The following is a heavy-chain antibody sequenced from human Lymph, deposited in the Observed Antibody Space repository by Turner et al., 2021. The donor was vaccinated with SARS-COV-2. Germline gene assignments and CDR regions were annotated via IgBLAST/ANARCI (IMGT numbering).Heavy chain of an antibody. CDR2: IYIGGTT. CDR3: ARDLGPLAFDI. J-gene: IGHJ3*02. Sequence: EVQLVETGGGLIQPGGSLRLSCAASGFTVSSNYMSWVRQAPGKGLEWVSVIYIGGTTYYADSVKGRFTISRDNSKNTLYLQMNSLRAEDTAVYYCARDLGPLAFDIWGLGTMVTVSS. CDR1: GFTVSSNY. V-gene: IGHV3-53*02.